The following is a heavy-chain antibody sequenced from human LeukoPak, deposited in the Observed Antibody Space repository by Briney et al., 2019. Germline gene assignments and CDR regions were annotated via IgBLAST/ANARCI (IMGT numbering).Heavy chain of an antibody. CDR2: INPNSGGT. D-gene: IGHD6-13*01. CDR3: ARDRQQLSFSDY. Sequence: ASVKVSCKASGYTFTGYYMHWVRQAPGQGLEWMGWINPNSGGTNYAQKFQGRVTMTRDTSISTAYMELSRLRSDDTAVYYFARDRQQLSFSDYWGQGTLVTVSS. V-gene: IGHV1-2*02. CDR1: GYTFTGYY. J-gene: IGHJ4*02.